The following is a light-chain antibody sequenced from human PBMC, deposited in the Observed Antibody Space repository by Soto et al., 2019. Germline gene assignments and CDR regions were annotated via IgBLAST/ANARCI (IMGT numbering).Light chain of an antibody. V-gene: IGLV1-40*01. J-gene: IGLJ2*01. Sequence: QNVVTQPPSVSGPPGPRVTISCTGSSSNIGAGYDVHWYQQLPGTAPKLLIYANNNRPSGVPDRFSGSQSGTSASLAITGLQAEDEADYYCQSYDSSLRGDVVFGGGTKLTVL. CDR1: SSNIGAGYD. CDR2: ANN. CDR3: QSYDSSLRGDVV.